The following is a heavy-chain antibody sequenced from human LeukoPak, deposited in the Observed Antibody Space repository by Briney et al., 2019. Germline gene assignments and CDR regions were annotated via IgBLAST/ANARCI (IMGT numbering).Heavy chain of an antibody. J-gene: IGHJ4*02. CDR1: GFTFSNYD. Sequence: PGGSLRLSCAASGFTFSNYDMSWVRQAPGKGLEWVANIKQDGSEKYYVDSVKGRFTISRDNAKNSLYLQMNSLRAEDTAVYYCARARRLCDDYWGQGTLVTVSS. CDR3: ARARRLCDDY. D-gene: IGHD2-2*01. CDR2: IKQDGSEK. V-gene: IGHV3-7*01.